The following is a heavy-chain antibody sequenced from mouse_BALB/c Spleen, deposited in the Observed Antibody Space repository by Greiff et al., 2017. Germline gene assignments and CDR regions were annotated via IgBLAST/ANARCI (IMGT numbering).Heavy chain of an antibody. D-gene: IGHD2-1*01. CDR1: GFSLTSYG. V-gene: IGHV2-9*02. CDR3: ARVYYGNYAWFAY. Sequence: VQLQQSGPGLVAPSQSLSITCTVSGFSLTSYGVHWVRQPPGKGLEWLGVIWAGGSTNYNSALMSRLSISKDNSKSQVFLKMNSLQTDDTAMYYCARVYYGNYAWFAYWGQGTLVTVSA. J-gene: IGHJ3*01. CDR2: IWAGGST.